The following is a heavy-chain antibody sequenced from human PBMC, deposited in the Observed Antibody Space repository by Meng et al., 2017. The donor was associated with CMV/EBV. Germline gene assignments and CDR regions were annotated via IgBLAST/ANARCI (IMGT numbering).Heavy chain of an antibody. J-gene: IGHJ6*02. D-gene: IGHD3-3*01. V-gene: IGHV3-21*01. CDR3: ARVCNTSPYYDFWSGYFAADVYGMDV. CDR2: ISSSSSYI. Sequence: GESLKISCAASGFTFSSYSMNWVRQAPGKGLEWVSSISSSSSYIYSADSVKGRFTISRDNAKNSLYLQMNSLRAEDTAVYYCARVCNTSPYYDFWSGYFAADVYGMDVWGQGTTVTVSS. CDR1: GFTFSSYS.